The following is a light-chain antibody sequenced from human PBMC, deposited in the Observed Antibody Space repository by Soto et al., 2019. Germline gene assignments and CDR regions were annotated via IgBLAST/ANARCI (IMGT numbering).Light chain of an antibody. Sequence: EIVLTQSPGTLSLSPGERATLSCMASQSVSSSYLAWYQQKPGQAPRLLISGASSRATGIPDRFSGSGSGTEFTLTISRLEPEDFAVYYCQQYGSSPLTFGGGTKVEIK. CDR3: QQYGSSPLT. J-gene: IGKJ4*01. V-gene: IGKV3-20*01. CDR2: GAS. CDR1: QSVSSSY.